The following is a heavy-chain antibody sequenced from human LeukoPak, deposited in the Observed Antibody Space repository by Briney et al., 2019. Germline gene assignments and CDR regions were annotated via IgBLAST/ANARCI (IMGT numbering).Heavy chain of an antibody. CDR1: GGSISSYY. D-gene: IGHD1-26*01. J-gene: IGHJ4*02. Sequence: PSETLSLTCTVSGGSISSYYWSWIRQPPGKGLEWIGYIYYSGSTNYNPSLKSRVTISVDTSKNQFSLKLSSVTAADTAVYYCARVTELLYESYFDFWGQGTLVTVSS. CDR3: ARVTELLYESYFDF. V-gene: IGHV4-59*01. CDR2: IYYSGST.